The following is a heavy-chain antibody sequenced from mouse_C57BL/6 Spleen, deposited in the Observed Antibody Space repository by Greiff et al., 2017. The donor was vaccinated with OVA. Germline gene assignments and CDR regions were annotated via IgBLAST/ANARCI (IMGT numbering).Heavy chain of an antibody. CDR1: GYAFTNYL. Sequence: VQLQQSGAELVRPGTSVKVSCKASGYAFTNYLIEWVKQRPGQGLEWIGVINPGSGGTNYNEKFKGKATLTADKSSSTAYMQLSSLTSEDSAVYFCARCGDYYGYYDVWGTGTTVTVSS. CDR2: INPGSGGT. J-gene: IGHJ1*03. V-gene: IGHV1-54*01. CDR3: ARCGDYYGYYDV. D-gene: IGHD2-13*01.